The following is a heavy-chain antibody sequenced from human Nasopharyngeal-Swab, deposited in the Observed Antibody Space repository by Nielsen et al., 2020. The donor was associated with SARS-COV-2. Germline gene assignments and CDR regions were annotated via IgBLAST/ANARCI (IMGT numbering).Heavy chain of an antibody. J-gene: IGHJ4*02. D-gene: IGHD3-10*01. CDR1: GFTFSSYG. CDR2: ISYDGSNK. CDR3: AKDSDYYGSGGPFY. V-gene: IGHV3-30*18. Sequence: GESLKISCAASGFTFSSYGMHWVRQAPGKGLEWVAVISYDGSNKYYADSVKGRFTISRDNPKNTLYLQMNSLRAEDTAVYYCAKDSDYYGSGGPFYWGQGTLVTVSS.